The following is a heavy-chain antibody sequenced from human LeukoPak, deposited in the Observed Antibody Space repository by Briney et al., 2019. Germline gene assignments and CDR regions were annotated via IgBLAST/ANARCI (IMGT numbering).Heavy chain of an antibody. V-gene: IGHV4-4*02. CDR1: GGSISSSNW. J-gene: IGHJ3*02. Sequence: PSGTLSLTCAVSGGSISSSNWWSWVRQPPGKGLEWIGEIYHSGSTNYNPSLKSRVTISVDKSKNQFSLKLSSVTAADTAVYYCARVTHSGSYGLGAFDIWGQGTMVTVSS. CDR2: IYHSGST. CDR3: ARVTHSGSYGLGAFDI. D-gene: IGHD1-26*01.